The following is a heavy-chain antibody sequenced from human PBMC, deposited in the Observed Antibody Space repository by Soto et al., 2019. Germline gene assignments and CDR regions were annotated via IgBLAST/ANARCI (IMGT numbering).Heavy chain of an antibody. V-gene: IGHV3-53*01. CDR3: ARSEYLGVANPDL. J-gene: IGHJ2*01. CDR1: GFTVRSNY. D-gene: IGHD3-3*01. CDR2: IYSGGST. Sequence: LRLSCAASGFTVRSNYMSWVRQAPGKGLEWVSVIYSGGSTYYADSVKGRFTISRDNSKNTLYLQMNSLRAEDTAVYYCARSEYLGVANPDLWGRGTLVTVSS.